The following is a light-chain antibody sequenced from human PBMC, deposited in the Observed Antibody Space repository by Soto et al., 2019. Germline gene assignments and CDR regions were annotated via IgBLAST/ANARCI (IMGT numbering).Light chain of an antibody. V-gene: IGKV3-20*01. CDR1: QTVSSSS. CDR3: QQYGSSGT. CDR2: GAS. Sequence: IVLTQSPGTLSLSPGERATLSCRASQTVSSSSLAWYQQKPGQAPRLLIFGASTRATGIPDRFSGSGSGTDFTLTISRLEPEDFAVYYCQQYGSSGTFGQGTKVDIK. J-gene: IGKJ1*01.